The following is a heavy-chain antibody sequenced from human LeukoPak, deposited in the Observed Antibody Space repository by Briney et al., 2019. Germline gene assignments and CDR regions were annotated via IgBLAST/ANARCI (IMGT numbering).Heavy chain of an antibody. CDR3: ARRNHYDSKDY. Sequence: GGSLRLSCAASGFTFSSYAMHWVRQAPGKGLEWVALISFDGSDKYYADSVKGRCTISRDNSKNTLYLQMNSLRAEDTAVYYCARRNHYDSKDYWGQGTLVTVSS. D-gene: IGHD3-22*01. V-gene: IGHV3-30*04. CDR1: GFTFSSYA. CDR2: ISFDGSDK. J-gene: IGHJ4*02.